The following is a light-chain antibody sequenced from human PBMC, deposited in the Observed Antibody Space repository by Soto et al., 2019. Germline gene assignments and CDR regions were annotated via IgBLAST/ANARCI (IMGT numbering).Light chain of an antibody. CDR1: SSDVGAYNY. CDR2: DVS. CDR3: SSFARRSTVV. V-gene: IGLV2-11*01. J-gene: IGLJ2*01. Sequence: QSALTQPRSVSGSPGQSVTISCTGTSSDVGAYNYVSWYQQHPGKAPKVIIYDVSKRPSGVPDRFSGSKSGSTASLTISGLQAEDESDYYCSSFARRSTVVFGGGTKLTVL.